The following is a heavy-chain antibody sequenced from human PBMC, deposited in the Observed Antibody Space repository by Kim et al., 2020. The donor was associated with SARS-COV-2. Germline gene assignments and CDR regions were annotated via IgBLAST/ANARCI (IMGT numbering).Heavy chain of an antibody. J-gene: IGHJ4*02. V-gene: IGHV4-34*01. D-gene: IGHD5-12*01. Sequence: NPSLKSRVTISVDTSKNQFSLKLSSVTAADTAVYYCARTHKVWWLRNFDYWGQGTLVTVSS. CDR3: ARTHKVWWLRNFDY.